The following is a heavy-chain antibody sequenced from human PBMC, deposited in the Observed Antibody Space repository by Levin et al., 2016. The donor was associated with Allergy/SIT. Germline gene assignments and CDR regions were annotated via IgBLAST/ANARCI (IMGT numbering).Heavy chain of an antibody. CDR3: ARPTVTNCLDY. V-gene: IGHV1-46*01. CDR2: FNPSGGTT. Sequence: ASVKVSCKASGYTFSNYYMNWVRQAPGQGLEWMGIFNPSGGTTTYAQRFQGRVTMTSDTSTSTVYMELSSLRSEDTAVYYCARPTVTNCLDYWGQGTLVTVSS. J-gene: IGHJ4*02. CDR1: GYTFSNYY. D-gene: IGHD4-17*01.